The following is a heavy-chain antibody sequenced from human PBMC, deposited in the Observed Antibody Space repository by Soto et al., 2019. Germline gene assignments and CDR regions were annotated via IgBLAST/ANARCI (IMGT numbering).Heavy chain of an antibody. CDR3: ARYRNPDLSRLFDP. CDR1: GFTFRTFA. Sequence: EVQLLESGGGLAQPGGSLRLSCAASGFTFRTFAMSWVRQAPGKGLEWVSAIGSDGGGIQHADSVKGRFTISRDNSRNTLYLQMDNLRAENTAVYYCARYRNPDLSRLFDPWGQGTLVTVSS. V-gene: IGHV3-23*01. J-gene: IGHJ5*02. D-gene: IGHD1-1*01. CDR2: IGSDGGGI.